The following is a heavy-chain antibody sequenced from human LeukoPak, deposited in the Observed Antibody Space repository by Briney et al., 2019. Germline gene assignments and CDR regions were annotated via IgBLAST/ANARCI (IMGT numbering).Heavy chain of an antibody. CDR3: ARDLLTSYWYFDL. Sequence: ASVKVSCKASGYTFTSYDINWVRQATGQGLEWMGWMNPNSGNTGYAQKFQGRVTMTRNTSISTAYMELSSLRAEDTAVYYCARDLLTSYWYFDLWGRGTLVTVSS. CDR1: GYTFTSYD. CDR2: MNPNSGNT. J-gene: IGHJ2*01. V-gene: IGHV1-8*01.